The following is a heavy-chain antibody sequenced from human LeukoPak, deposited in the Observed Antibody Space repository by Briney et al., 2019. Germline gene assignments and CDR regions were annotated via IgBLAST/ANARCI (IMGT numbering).Heavy chain of an antibody. D-gene: IGHD6-13*01. CDR1: GGSISSYY. CDR2: IYTGGST. Sequence: KPSETLSLTCTVSGGSISSYYWSWIRQPAGKGLEWIGRIYTGGSTNYNPSLKSRVTMSVDTSKNQFSLKLSSVTAADTAVYYCARVVGPPQKYSSSWLYYFDYWGQGTLVTVSS. CDR3: ARVVGPPQKYSSSWLYYFDY. V-gene: IGHV4-4*07. J-gene: IGHJ4*02.